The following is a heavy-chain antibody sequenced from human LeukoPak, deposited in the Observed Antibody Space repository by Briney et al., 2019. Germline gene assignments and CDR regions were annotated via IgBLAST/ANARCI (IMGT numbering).Heavy chain of an antibody. CDR3: ARDGYVESYAYWFDR. CDR2: INPSGGST. CDR1: GYTFTRVD. J-gene: IGHJ5*02. V-gene: IGHV1-46*01. D-gene: IGHD2-2*01. Sequence: ASVKVSCRASGYTFTRVDMHWVRQAPGQGLEWMGIINPSGGSTTYAQKFQGRVTMTRDTSTSTVYMELSSLRPEDTAVYYCARDGYVESYAYWFDRWGQGTLVTVSS.